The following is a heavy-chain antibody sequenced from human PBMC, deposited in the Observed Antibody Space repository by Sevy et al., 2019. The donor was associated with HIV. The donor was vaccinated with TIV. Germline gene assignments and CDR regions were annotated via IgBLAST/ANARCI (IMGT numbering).Heavy chain of an antibody. Sequence: GGSLRLSCAASGFTFSSYSMNWVRQAPGKGLEWVSSMSNSSSYIYYAVSVKGRFTISRENAKNSLYLQMNSRRAEDTAVDYCASDGEYSGYGGNFDYWGQGTLVTVSS. CDR3: ASDGEYSGYGGNFDY. D-gene: IGHD5-12*01. J-gene: IGHJ4*02. CDR1: GFTFSSYS. V-gene: IGHV3-21*01. CDR2: MSNSSSYI.